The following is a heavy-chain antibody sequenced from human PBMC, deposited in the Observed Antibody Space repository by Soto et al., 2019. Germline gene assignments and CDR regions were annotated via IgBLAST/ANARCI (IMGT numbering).Heavy chain of an antibody. CDR2: IVVVSGNT. CDR3: SADHPHMAMGWPV. CDR1: GFDFGSFG. V-gene: IGHV1-58*02. Sequence: QMQLVQSAAEVREPGTSVRVSCRASGFDFGSFGIQFLRQTRGRGLEWIGWIVVVSGNTNYARHFQGRVAISRDMSSSTAYLDLSDLKSDDTAVYFCSADHPHMAMGWPVWGQGTTVTVSS. J-gene: IGHJ6*02. D-gene: IGHD1-26*01.